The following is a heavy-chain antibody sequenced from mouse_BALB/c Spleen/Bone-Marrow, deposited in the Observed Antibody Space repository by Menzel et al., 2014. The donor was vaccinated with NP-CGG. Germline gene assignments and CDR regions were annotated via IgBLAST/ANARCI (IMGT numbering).Heavy chain of an antibody. CDR1: GFTFSSYG. CDR2: ISGGGST. J-gene: IGHJ2*01. CDR3: ARKGWLLFDY. Sequence: EVQGVESGGGLVKPGGSLKLSCAASGFTFSSYGMSWVRQTPEKRLEWVASISGGGSTYYPDNVKGRFTISRDNARNILYLQMSGLRSEDTAMYYSARKGWLLFDYWGQGTTLTVSS. V-gene: IGHV5-6-5*01. D-gene: IGHD2-3*01.